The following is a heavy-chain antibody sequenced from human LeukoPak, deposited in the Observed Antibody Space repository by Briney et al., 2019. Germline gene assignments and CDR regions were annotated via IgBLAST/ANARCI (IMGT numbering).Heavy chain of an antibody. J-gene: IGHJ4*02. CDR1: EFTFSSYE. CDR3: AREDSGWYVSDY. CDR2: INWNGGST. D-gene: IGHD6-19*01. V-gene: IGHV3-20*04. Sequence: GGSLRLSCAASEFTFSSYEMNWVRQAPGKGLEWVSGINWNGGSTGYADSVKGRFTISRDNAKNSLYLQMNSLRAEDTAVYYCAREDSGWYVSDYWGQGTLVTVSS.